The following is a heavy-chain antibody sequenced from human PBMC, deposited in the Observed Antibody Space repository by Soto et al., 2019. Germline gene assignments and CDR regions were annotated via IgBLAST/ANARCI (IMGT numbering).Heavy chain of an antibody. CDR2: ISANDVGT. J-gene: IGHJ4*02. V-gene: IGHV3-23*01. CDR3: AKDKNDYNWDKRPTFDY. Sequence: PGGSLRLSCEASGFTLRSYAMTWIRQAPGKGLEWVSLISANDVGTYYAESVKTRFTISTDQSRNTVYLQMDSLRADDTAIYYCAKDKNDYNWDKRPTFDYWGQGTSVPVSS. D-gene: IGHD1-20*01. CDR1: GFTLRSYA.